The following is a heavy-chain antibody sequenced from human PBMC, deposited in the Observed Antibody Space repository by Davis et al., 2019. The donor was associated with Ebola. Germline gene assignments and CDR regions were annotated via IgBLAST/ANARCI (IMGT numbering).Heavy chain of an antibody. V-gene: IGHV3-23*01. CDR3: ARDYDFWSGYPGYGMDV. J-gene: IGHJ6*02. CDR1: GFTFSSYA. D-gene: IGHD3-3*01. CDR2: ISGSGGST. Sequence: GESLKISCAASGFTFSSYAMSWVRQAPGKGLEWVSAISGSGGSTYYADSVKGRFTISRDNSKNTLYLQMNSLRAEDTAVYYCARDYDFWSGYPGYGMDVWGQGTTVTVSS.